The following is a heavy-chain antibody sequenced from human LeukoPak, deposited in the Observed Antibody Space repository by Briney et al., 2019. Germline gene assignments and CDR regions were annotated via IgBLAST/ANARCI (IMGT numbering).Heavy chain of an antibody. CDR2: IYYGGST. Sequence: PSETLSLTCTVSGGSISSSSYYWGWIRQPPGKGLEWIGSIYYGGSTYYNPSLKSRVTISVDTSKNQFSLKLSSVTAADTAVYYCARGNGYYDSSVKGYDYWGQGTLVTVSS. D-gene: IGHD3-22*01. CDR3: ARGNGYYDSSVKGYDY. V-gene: IGHV4-39*07. J-gene: IGHJ4*02. CDR1: GGSISSSSYY.